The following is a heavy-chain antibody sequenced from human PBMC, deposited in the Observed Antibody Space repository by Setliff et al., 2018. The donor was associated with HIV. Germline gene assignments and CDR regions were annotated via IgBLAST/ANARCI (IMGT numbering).Heavy chain of an antibody. V-gene: IGHV4-39*01. CDR3: ARNTRAGDFDY. J-gene: IGHJ4*02. CDR1: GVSFGSSGYY. Sequence: SETLSLTCTVSGVSFGSSGYYRAWIRQPPGKGLEWIGSFYYSGSTYYNPSLKSRVTISVDTSKNQFSLRLTSVTAADTAVYYCARNTRAGDFDYWGQGTLVTVSS. D-gene: IGHD3-10*01. CDR2: FYYSGST.